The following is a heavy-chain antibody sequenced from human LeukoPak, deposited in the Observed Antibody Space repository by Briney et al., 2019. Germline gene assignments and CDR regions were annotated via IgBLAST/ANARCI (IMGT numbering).Heavy chain of an antibody. Sequence: PSETLSLTCTVSGYSISSGYYWGWIRQPPGKGLEWIGYIYYSGSTNYNPSLKSRVTISVDTSKNQFSLKLSSVTAADTAVYYCARLSTVTTSFDYWGQGTLVTVSS. V-gene: IGHV4-61*05. CDR2: IYYSGST. J-gene: IGHJ4*02. CDR3: ARLSTVTTSFDY. D-gene: IGHD4-17*01. CDR1: GYSISSGYY.